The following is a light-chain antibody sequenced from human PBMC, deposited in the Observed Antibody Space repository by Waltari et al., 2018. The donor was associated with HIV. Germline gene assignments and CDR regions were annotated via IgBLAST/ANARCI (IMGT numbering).Light chain of an antibody. CDR3: CSYAGSSTYV. CDR1: SSDVGSYHL. J-gene: IGLJ1*01. CDR2: EVS. Sequence: QSALTQPASVSGSPGQSITISCTGTSSDVGSYHLVSWYQQHRGKAPKLMIYEVSKRPSGVSNRFSGSKSGNTASLTISGLQAEDEADYYCCSYAGSSTYVFGTGTKVTVL. V-gene: IGLV2-23*02.